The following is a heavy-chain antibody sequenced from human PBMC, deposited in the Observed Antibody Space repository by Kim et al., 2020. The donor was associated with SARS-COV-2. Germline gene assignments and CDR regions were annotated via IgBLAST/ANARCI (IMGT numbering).Heavy chain of an antibody. CDR1: GDSVSSNSAA. J-gene: IGHJ4*02. D-gene: IGHD1-26*01. V-gene: IGHV6-1*01. CDR3: ARQEMWELPNPFDY. Sequence: SQTLSLTCAISGDSVSSNSAAWNWIRQSPSRGLEWPGRTYYRSKWYNDYAVSVKSRITINPDTSKNQFSLQLNSVTPEDTAVYYCARQEMWELPNPFDYWGQGTLVTVSS. CDR2: TYYRSKWYN.